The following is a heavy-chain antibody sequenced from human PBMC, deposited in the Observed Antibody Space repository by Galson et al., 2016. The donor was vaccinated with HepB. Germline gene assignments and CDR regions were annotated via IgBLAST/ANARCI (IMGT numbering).Heavy chain of an antibody. CDR3: AREWGGYSYYMDV. D-gene: IGHD3-16*01. CDR1: GFTFSTYA. CDR2: ISSSSTYI. J-gene: IGHJ6*03. V-gene: IGHV3-21*01. Sequence: SLRLSCAVSGFTFSTYAMHWVRQAPGKGLEWVAVISSSSTYIHYADSLKGRLTISRDNAQNSVFLQMNSLRVEDTAVYYWAREWGGYSYYMDVWGKGTSVTVSS.